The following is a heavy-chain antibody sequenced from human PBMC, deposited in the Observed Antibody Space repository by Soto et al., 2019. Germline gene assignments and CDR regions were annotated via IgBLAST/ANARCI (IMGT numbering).Heavy chain of an antibody. CDR2: INHSGST. V-gene: IGHV4-34*01. D-gene: IGHD4-17*01. Sequence: PSETLSLTCAVYGGSFSGYYWSWIRQPPGKGLEWIGEINHSGSTNYNPSLKSRVTISVDTSKNQFSLKLSSVTAADTAVYYCAGFMPLTTVPLIDFDYWGQGTLVTVSS. CDR3: AGFMPLTTVPLIDFDY. J-gene: IGHJ4*02. CDR1: GGSFSGYY.